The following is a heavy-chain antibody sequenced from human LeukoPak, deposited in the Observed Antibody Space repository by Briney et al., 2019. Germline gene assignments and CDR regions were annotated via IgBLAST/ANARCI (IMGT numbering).Heavy chain of an antibody. Sequence: PSETLSLTCAVYGGSFSGYYWSWIRPPPGKGLEWIGEINHSGSTNYNPSLKSRVTISVDTSKNQFSLKLSSVTAADTAVYYCARGQKWFGKGLFSWGQGTLVTVSS. V-gene: IGHV4-34*01. CDR3: ARGQKWFGKGLFS. CDR1: GGSFSGYY. D-gene: IGHD3-10*01. CDR2: INHSGST. J-gene: IGHJ5*02.